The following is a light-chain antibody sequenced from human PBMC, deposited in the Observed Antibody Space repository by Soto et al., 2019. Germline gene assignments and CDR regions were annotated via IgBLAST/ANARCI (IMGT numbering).Light chain of an antibody. CDR3: QSYESSSLSGFV. CDR2: IND. Sequence: QSMLTQPPSASGTPGQRITISCSGSSSNIGDNPVNWYQQLPGAAPKLLIYINDQRPSGVPDRFSGSKSGTSASLAISGLQPEDEADYYCQSYESSSLSGFVFGSGTKVTV. CDR1: SSNIGDNP. J-gene: IGLJ1*01. V-gene: IGLV1-44*01.